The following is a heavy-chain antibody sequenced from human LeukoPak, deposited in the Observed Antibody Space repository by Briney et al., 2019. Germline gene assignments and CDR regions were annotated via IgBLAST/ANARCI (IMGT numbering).Heavy chain of an antibody. D-gene: IGHD3-9*01. J-gene: IGHJ4*02. V-gene: IGHV1-8*02. Sequence: ASVKVSCKASGYTFNNYDINWVRQATGQGLEWMGWMNPNSGNTGYTQKFQGRVTMARNTSISTAYMELSSLRSEDTAVYYCARAELRYFDWPPGDYWGQGTLFTVSS. CDR3: ARAELRYFDWPPGDY. CDR1: GYTFNNYD. CDR2: MNPNSGNT.